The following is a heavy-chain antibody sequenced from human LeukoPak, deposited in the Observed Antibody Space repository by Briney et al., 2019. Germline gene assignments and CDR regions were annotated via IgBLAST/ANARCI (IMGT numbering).Heavy chain of an antibody. V-gene: IGHV1-69*13. CDR1: GGTFSSYA. Sequence: SVKVSCKASGGTFSSYAISWVRQAPGQGLEWMGGIIPFFGTTNYAQKFQGRVTITSDESTSTAYMELSSLRSEDTAVYYCARTSAESGGPEYYHFWSGYLNVWGKGTTVTVSS. J-gene: IGHJ6*04. CDR2: IIPFFGTT. CDR3: ARTSAESGGPEYYHFWSGYLNV. D-gene: IGHD3-3*01.